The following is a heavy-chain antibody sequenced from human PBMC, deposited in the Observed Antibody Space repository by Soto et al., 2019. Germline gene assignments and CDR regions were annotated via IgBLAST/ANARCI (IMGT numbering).Heavy chain of an antibody. CDR3: AREDSIIIPAVSDF. J-gene: IGHJ4*02. Sequence: GGSLRLSCTVSGFPFNNYGINWVRQAPGKGLEWVSSVSKSDYTYYSDSVQGRFTISRDNAKDSVSLQMNTLRVEDTAVYYCAREDSIIIPAVSDFWGQGTLVTVSS. CDR1: GFPFNNYG. D-gene: IGHD2-2*01. CDR2: VSKSDYT. V-gene: IGHV3-21*01.